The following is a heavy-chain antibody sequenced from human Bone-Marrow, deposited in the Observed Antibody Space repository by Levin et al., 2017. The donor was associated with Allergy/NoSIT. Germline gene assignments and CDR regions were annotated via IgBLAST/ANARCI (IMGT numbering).Heavy chain of an antibody. J-gene: IGHJ4*02. Sequence: GESLKISCAASGFTVSSHYMSWVRQAPGKGPEWVAVIYSGGSTYYADSVKGRFTISRDNSKNTLYLQMNSLRAEDTAVYYCARGWFGELLSHWGQGTLVTVSS. D-gene: IGHD3-10*01. CDR2: IYSGGST. V-gene: IGHV3-53*01. CDR1: GFTVSSHY. CDR3: ARGWFGELLSH.